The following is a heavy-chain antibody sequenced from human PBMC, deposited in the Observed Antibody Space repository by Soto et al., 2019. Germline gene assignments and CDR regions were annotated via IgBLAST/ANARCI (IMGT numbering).Heavy chain of an antibody. V-gene: IGHV3-33*08. J-gene: IGHJ4*02. Sequence: QVQLVESGGGVVQPGRSLRLSCAASGFTFSAYGMYWVRQAPGKGLEWVAVIWYDGTNKYYADSVKGRFTISRDNSKNMLYLQMNSLRAEDTAVYYCARDRNYYGSGSSAIDYWGQGTLVTVSS. CDR3: ARDRNYYGSGSSAIDY. CDR2: IWYDGTNK. CDR1: GFTFSAYG. D-gene: IGHD3-10*01.